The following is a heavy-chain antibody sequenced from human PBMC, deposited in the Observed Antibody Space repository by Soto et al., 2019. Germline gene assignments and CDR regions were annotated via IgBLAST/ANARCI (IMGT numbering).Heavy chain of an antibody. CDR2: FYYSGST. CDR1: GGSISSTSYY. V-gene: IGHV4-39*07. D-gene: IGHD1-26*01. CDR3: AKLSVSYSS. Sequence: PSETLSLTCTVSGGSISSTSYYWVWIRQPPGKGLEWIGSFYYSGSTYYNPSLKSRVTISVDTSENQFSLKLSSVTAADTAVYYCAKLSVSYSSWGQGTLVTVSS. J-gene: IGHJ5*02.